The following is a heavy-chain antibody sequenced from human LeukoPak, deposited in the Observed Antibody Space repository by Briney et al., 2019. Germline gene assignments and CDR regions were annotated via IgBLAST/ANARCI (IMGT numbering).Heavy chain of an antibody. CDR3: AKELHGSGNYAFDY. J-gene: IGHJ4*02. CDR2: VSVYGGTT. V-gene: IGHV3-23*01. Sequence: PGGSLRLSCAASGITFSSYAMSWVRQAPGKGLEWVSTVSVYGGTTYYADSVKGRFTISRDNSKNTLYLQMNSLRPEDAAVYFCAKELHGSGNYAFDYWGQGTLVTVSS. CDR1: GITFSSYA. D-gene: IGHD3-10*01.